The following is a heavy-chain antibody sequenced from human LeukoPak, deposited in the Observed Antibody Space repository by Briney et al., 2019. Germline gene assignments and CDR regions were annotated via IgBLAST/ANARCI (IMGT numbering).Heavy chain of an antibody. D-gene: IGHD6-19*01. V-gene: IGHV3-23*01. Sequence: QPGGSLRLSCAASGFTFSSYAMSWVRQAPGKGLEWVSGISGGGATTYYADSVKGRFTISRDNSKNTLYLQMNSLRAEDTAVYYCARAHSVSSGCLDCWGQGTLVTVSS. CDR2: ISGGGATT. CDR1: GFTFSSYA. J-gene: IGHJ4*02. CDR3: ARAHSVSSGCLDC.